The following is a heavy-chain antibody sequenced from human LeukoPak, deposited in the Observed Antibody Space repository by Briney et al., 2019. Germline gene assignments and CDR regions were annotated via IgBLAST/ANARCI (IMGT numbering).Heavy chain of an antibody. J-gene: IGHJ4*02. CDR1: GFTFSDYY. Sequence: GGSLRLSCAASGFTFSDYYMSWIRQAPGKGLEWVSYISSSGSTIYYADSVKGRFTISRDNAKNSLYLQMNSLRDEDTAVYYCARGGNYDSSGFYPSTDYFDYWGQGTPVTVSS. CDR2: ISSSGSTI. CDR3: ARGGNYDSSGFYPSTDYFDY. V-gene: IGHV3-11*04. D-gene: IGHD3-22*01.